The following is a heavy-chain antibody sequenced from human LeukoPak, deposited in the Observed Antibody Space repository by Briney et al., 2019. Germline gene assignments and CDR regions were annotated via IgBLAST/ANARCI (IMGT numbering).Heavy chain of an antibody. CDR1: GFTFSSYS. CDR2: ISSSSSYI. V-gene: IGHV3-21*01. J-gene: IGHJ4*02. Sequence: PGGSLRLSCAASGFTFSSYSMNWVRQAPGKGLEWVSSISSSSSYIYYADSVKGRFTISRDNAKNSLYLQMNSPRAEDTAVYYCARDTGAYYDSGGLDYWGQGTLVTVSS. CDR3: ARDTGAYYDSGGLDY. D-gene: IGHD3-22*01.